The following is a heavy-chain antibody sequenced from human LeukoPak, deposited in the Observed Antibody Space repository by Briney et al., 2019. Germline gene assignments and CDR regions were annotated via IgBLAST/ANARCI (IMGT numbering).Heavy chain of an antibody. J-gene: IGHJ5*02. CDR1: GGSTGTYY. CDR2: IHNSGST. CDR3: ARQYYGSAISWFDP. V-gene: IGHV4-59*08. Sequence: SETLSLTCIVSGGSTGTYYWSWIRQPPGKGPEWIGNIHNSGSTNYNPSLKSRVTILVDTSKNQFSLKLTSVTAADTAVYYCARQYYGSAISWFDPWGQGTLVTVSS. D-gene: IGHD3-10*01.